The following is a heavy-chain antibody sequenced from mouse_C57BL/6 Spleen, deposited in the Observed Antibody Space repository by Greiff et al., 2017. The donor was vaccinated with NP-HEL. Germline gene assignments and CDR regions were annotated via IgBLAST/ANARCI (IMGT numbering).Heavy chain of an antibody. CDR3: ARRRIRKAMDY. Sequence: VQLQQSGAELVKPGASVKLSCTASGFNIKVYYMHWVKQRTEQGLEWIGRIDPEDGETKYAPKFQGKATITADTSSNTAYLQLSSLTSEDTAVYYCARRRIRKAMDYWGQGTSVTVSS. CDR1: GFNIKVYY. CDR2: IDPEDGET. V-gene: IGHV14-2*01. J-gene: IGHJ4*01.